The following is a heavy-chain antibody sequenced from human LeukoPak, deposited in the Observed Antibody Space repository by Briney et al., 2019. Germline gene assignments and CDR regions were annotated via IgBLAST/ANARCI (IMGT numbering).Heavy chain of an antibody. Sequence: GESLKISCQGSGYSFTSYWISWVRQMPGKGLEWMGRIDPSDSYTNYSPSFQGHVTISTDKSISTAYLQWSSLKASDTAIYYCARRRYSNTWFDYWGQGTLVTVSS. J-gene: IGHJ4*02. CDR2: IDPSDSYT. V-gene: IGHV5-10-1*01. CDR1: GYSFTSYW. D-gene: IGHD6-13*01. CDR3: ARRRYSNTWFDY.